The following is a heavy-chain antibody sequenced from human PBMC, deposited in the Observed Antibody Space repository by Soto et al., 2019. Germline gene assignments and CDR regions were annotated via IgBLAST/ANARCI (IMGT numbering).Heavy chain of an antibody. Sequence: GGSLRLSCAASGFTFSSYGMHWVRQAPGKGLEWVAVISYDGSNKYYADSVKGRFTIYRDNSKNTLYLQMNSLRAEDTAVYYCAKGGDSSGWYEGFDYWGQGTLVTVS. J-gene: IGHJ4*02. CDR2: ISYDGSNK. CDR1: GFTFSSYG. CDR3: AKGGDSSGWYEGFDY. V-gene: IGHV3-30*18. D-gene: IGHD6-19*01.